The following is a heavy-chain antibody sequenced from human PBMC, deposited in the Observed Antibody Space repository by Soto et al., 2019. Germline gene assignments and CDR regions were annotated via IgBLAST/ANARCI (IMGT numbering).Heavy chain of an antibody. CDR3: AREELITFGGVIVKD. Sequence: QVQLQESGPGLVKPSETLSLTCTVSGGSVSSGSYYWSWIRQPPGKGLEWIGYIYYSGSTNYNPSLKSRVTISVDTSKNQFSLMLSSVTAADMAVYYCAREELITFGGVIVKDWGQGTLVTVSS. CDR1: GGSVSSGSYY. D-gene: IGHD3-16*02. J-gene: IGHJ4*02. CDR2: IYYSGST. V-gene: IGHV4-61*01.